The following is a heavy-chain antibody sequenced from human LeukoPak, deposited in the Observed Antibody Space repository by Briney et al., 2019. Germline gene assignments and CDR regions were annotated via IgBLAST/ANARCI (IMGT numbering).Heavy chain of an antibody. CDR1: GFTFSSYS. CDR3: ASRYCTSTNCYAFDI. D-gene: IGHD2-2*01. Sequence: GGSLRLSCAASGFTFSSYSMNWVRQAPGKGLEWVSSISSDSNYIFYADSVQGRFTISRDNAANSLFLQMNSLRAEDTAVYYCASRYCTSTNCYAFDIWGQGTMVTVSS. V-gene: IGHV3-21*01. CDR2: ISSDSNYI. J-gene: IGHJ3*02.